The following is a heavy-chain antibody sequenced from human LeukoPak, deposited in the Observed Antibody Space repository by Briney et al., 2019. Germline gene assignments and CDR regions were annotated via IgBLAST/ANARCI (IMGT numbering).Heavy chain of an antibody. J-gene: IGHJ4*02. D-gene: IGHD7-27*01. CDR2: IYYSGRT. V-gene: IGHV4-39*01. Sequence: SETLSLTCTVSGGSISSSNYYWGWIRQPPGKGLEWIGSIYYSGRTYYNPSLKSRVTMSVDTSKNQFSLKLNSVTAADTAVYYCARGGRTGALGYWGQGTLVTVSS. CDR3: ARGGRTGALGY. CDR1: GGSISSSNYY.